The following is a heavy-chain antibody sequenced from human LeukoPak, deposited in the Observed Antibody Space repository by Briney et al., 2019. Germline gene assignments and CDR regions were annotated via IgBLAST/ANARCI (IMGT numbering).Heavy chain of an antibody. V-gene: IGHV4-30-2*01. D-gene: IGHD5-12*01. CDR3: ARDVPGYRGYPLY. J-gene: IGHJ4*02. CDR1: GGSISSGGYS. CDR2: IYHSGST. Sequence: SQTLSLTCAVSGGSISSGGYSWSWIRQPPGKGLEWIGYIYHSGSTYYNPSLKSRVTISVDRSKNQFSLKLSSVTAADTAVYYCARDVPGYRGYPLYWGQGTLVTVSS.